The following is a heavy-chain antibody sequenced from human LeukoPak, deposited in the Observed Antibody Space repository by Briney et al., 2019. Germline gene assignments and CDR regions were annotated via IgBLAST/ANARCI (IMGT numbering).Heavy chain of an antibody. CDR1: GFTFSSYE. CDR2: ISSSGSTI. V-gene: IGHV3-48*03. J-gene: IGHJ4*02. Sequence: GGSLRLSCAASGFTFSSYEMNWVRQAAGKGLEWVSYISSSGSTIYYADSVKCRFTISRDNAKNSLYLQMNSLRAEDTAVYYCARGSKGYYDSSGYQNWGQGTLVTVSS. D-gene: IGHD3-22*01. CDR3: ARGSKGYYDSSGYQN.